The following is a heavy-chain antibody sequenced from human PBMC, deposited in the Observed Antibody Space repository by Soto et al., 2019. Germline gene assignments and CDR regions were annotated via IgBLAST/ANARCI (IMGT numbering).Heavy chain of an antibody. V-gene: IGHV4-59*08. CDR2: VYYTGST. CDR1: GGSISNFY. D-gene: IGHD3-9*01. J-gene: IGHJ6*03. CDR3: ARTVLGPDLLADSFVDYYYYMDV. Sequence: SETLSLTCTFSGGSISNFYWSLIRQPPGKGLEWIGYVYYTGSTSYNPSLKRRVTFSADSSRGQFSLRLNSVTAADTAVYYCARTVLGPDLLADSFVDYYYYMDVWGQGTTVTVSS.